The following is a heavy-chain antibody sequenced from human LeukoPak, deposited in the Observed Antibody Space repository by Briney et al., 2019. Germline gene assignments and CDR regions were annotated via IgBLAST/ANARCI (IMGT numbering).Heavy chain of an antibody. V-gene: IGHV4-39*07. J-gene: IGHJ4*02. D-gene: IGHD5-12*01. CDR1: GGSISSSSYY. CDR3: VARVGVATIEKLARFDY. Sequence: SETLSLTCTVSGGSISSSSYYWGWIRQPPGKGLEWIGSIYYSGSTYYNPSLKSRVTISVDTSKNQFSLKLSSVTAADTAVYYCVARVGVATIEKLARFDYWGQGTLVTVSS. CDR2: IYYSGST.